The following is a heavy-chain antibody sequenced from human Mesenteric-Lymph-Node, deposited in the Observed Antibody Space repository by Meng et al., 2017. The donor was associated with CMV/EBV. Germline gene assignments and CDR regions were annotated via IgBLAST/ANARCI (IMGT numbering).Heavy chain of an antibody. V-gene: IGHV4-61*08. CDR3: ARLQPLVSFDY. CDR1: GGSVSSGAYY. D-gene: IGHD6-6*01. Sequence: SETLSLTCTVSGGSVSSGAYYWSWIRQPPGKGLEWIGYIYYSGSTNYNPSLKSRVTVSVDTSKNQFSLKLTSVTAADTAVYYCARLQPLVSFDYWGQGTLVTVSS. J-gene: IGHJ4*02. CDR2: IYYSGST.